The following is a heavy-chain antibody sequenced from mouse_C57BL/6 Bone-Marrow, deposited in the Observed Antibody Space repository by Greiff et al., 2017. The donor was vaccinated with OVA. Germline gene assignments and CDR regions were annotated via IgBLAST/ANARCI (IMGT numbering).Heavy chain of an antibody. D-gene: IGHD1-1*01. Sequence: QVQLQQPGAELVKPGASVKLSCTASGHTFTSYWMHWVKQRPGQGLEWIGMIHPNSGSTNYNEKFKSKATLTVDKSSSTAYMQLSRLTSEDSAVYYCARGGFITTVVAKGYWGQGTTLTVSS. J-gene: IGHJ2*01. V-gene: IGHV1-64*01. CDR2: IHPNSGST. CDR3: ARGGFITTVVAKGY. CDR1: GHTFTSYW.